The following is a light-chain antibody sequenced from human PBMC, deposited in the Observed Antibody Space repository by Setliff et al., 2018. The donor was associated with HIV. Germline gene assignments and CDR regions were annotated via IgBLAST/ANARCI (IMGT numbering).Light chain of an antibody. CDR1: SSDVGGYNY. CDR3: CSYTSSTTLV. V-gene: IGLV2-14*03. CDR2: DVS. Sequence: QSALAQPASVSGSPGQSITISCTGTSSDVGGYNYVSWYQQHPGKAPTLMIFDVSNRPSGVSNRFSGSKSGNTASLTISGLQTEDESDYYCCSYTSSTTLVFGTGTKVTVL. J-gene: IGLJ1*01.